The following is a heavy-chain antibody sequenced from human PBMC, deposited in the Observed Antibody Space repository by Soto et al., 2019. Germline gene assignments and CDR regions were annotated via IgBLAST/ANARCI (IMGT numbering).Heavy chain of an antibody. V-gene: IGHV4-38-2*02. CDR3: ARDPSGSYYFDY. CDR2: IYHSGST. CDR1: GYSISGGYY. J-gene: IGHJ4*02. D-gene: IGHD1-26*01. Sequence: SETLSLTCAVSGYSISGGYYWGCIRQPPGKGLEWIGSIYHSGSTYYNPSLKSRVTISVDTSKNQFSLKLSSVTAADTAVYYCARDPSGSYYFDYWGQGTLVTVSS.